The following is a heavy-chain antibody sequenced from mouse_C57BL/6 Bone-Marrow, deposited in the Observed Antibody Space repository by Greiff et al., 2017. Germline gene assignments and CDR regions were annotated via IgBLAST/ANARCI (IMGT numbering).Heavy chain of an antibody. J-gene: IGHJ3*01. D-gene: IGHD2-5*01. CDR3: ARKAYYSNYAWFAD. CDR2: ISSGSSTI. Sequence: EVKLMESGGGLVKPGGSLKLSCAASGFTFSDYGMHWVRQAPEQGLAWVAYISSGSSTIYYADTVKGRFTISRDNAKNTLFLQMTRLRSEDTAMYYGARKAYYSNYAWFADWGQGTLVTVSA. V-gene: IGHV5-17*01. CDR1: GFTFSDYG.